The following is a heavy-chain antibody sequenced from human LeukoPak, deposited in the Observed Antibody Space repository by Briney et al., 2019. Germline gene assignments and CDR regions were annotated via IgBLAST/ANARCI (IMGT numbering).Heavy chain of an antibody. V-gene: IGHV3-49*04. CDR1: GFTFGDYA. CDR2: IRSKAYGGTT. Sequence: PGGSLRLSCTASGFTFGDYAMSWVRQAPGEGLEWVGFIRSKAYGGTTEYAASVKGRFTISRDDSKSIAYLQMNSLKTEDTAVYYCTRVRYYDSSGSDYWGQGTLVTVSS. D-gene: IGHD3-22*01. J-gene: IGHJ4*02. CDR3: TRVRYYDSSGSDY.